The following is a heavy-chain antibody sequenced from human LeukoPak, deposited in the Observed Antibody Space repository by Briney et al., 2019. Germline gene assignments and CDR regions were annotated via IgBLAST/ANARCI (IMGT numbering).Heavy chain of an antibody. CDR1: GFTFSSYS. Sequence: GGSLRLSCAASGFTFSSYSMNWVRQAPGKGLEWVSSISSSSSYIYYADSVKGRFTISRDNAKNSLYLQMNSLRAEDTAVYYCARAEYYDFWSGHSSGYYYYYMDVWGKGTTVTVSS. J-gene: IGHJ6*03. CDR3: ARAEYYDFWSGHSSGYYYYYMDV. CDR2: ISSSSSYI. D-gene: IGHD3-3*01. V-gene: IGHV3-21*01.